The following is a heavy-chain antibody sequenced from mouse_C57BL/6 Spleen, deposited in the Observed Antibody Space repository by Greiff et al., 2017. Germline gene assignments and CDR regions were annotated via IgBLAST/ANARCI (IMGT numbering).Heavy chain of an antibody. J-gene: IGHJ2*01. CDR3: ARGGLLRPLYYFDY. D-gene: IGHD1-2*01. Sequence: QVQLQQSGAELVKPGASVKISCKASGYAFSSYWMNWVKQRPGKGLEWIGQIYPGDGDTNYNGKFKGKATLTADKSSSTAYMQLSSLTSEDSAVYFCARGGLLRPLYYFDYWGQGTTLTVSS. V-gene: IGHV1-80*01. CDR2: IYPGDGDT. CDR1: GYAFSSYW.